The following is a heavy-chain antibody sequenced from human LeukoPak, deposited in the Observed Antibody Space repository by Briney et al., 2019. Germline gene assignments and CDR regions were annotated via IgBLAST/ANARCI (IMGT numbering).Heavy chain of an antibody. V-gene: IGHV3-48*03. D-gene: IGHD6-19*01. CDR3: ARDLAVAGTMFDY. CDR2: ISSSGSTI. J-gene: IGHJ4*02. Sequence: GGSLRLSCAASGFTFSSYEMNWVRQAPGKGLEWVSYISSSGSTIYYADSVKGRFTISRDNAKNSLYLQMNSLRAEDTAVYYRARDLAVAGTMFDYWGQGTLVTVSS. CDR1: GFTFSSYE.